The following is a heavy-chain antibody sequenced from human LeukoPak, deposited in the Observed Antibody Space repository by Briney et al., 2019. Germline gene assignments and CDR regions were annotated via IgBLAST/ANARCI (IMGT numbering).Heavy chain of an antibody. J-gene: IGHJ4*02. D-gene: IGHD5-18*01. CDR3: ARTAMGQSYVDY. CDR1: GGSLSSYY. CDR2: IYYSGST. Sequence: SETLSLTCTVSGGSLSSYYWSWVRQPPGKGREWIGYIYYSGSTNYNPSLTSRVTISVDTSKNQFSLKLSSVTAADTAVYYCARTAMGQSYVDYWGQGTLVTVSS. V-gene: IGHV4-59*01.